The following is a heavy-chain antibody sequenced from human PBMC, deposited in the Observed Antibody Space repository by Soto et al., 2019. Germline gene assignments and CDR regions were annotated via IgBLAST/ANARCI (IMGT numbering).Heavy chain of an antibody. CDR1: GFTFSSHA. V-gene: IGHV3-30-3*01. J-gene: IGHJ4*02. CDR2: ISSDGSNK. D-gene: IGHD4-4*01. CDR3: ARGYDYSFFDY. Sequence: GGSLRLSCAVSGFTFSSHAMHWVRQAPGKGLEWVTLISSDGSNKYYADSVKGRFTISRDNAKNSLYLQMNSLRDEDTAVYYCARGYDYSFFDYWGQGALVTVSS.